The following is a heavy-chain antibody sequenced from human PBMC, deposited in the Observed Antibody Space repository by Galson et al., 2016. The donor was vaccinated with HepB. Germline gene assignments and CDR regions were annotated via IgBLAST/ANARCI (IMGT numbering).Heavy chain of an antibody. J-gene: IGHJ4*02. CDR3: ATWGFTLGVDH. D-gene: IGHD3-16*01. CDR2: ISYDGTNK. Sequence: SLRLSCAGSGFTFRSYGIHWVRQAPGKGLEWVAVISYDGTNKYYADSLKGRFTISRDNSKNTLYLQTNSLRTEDTAMYYCATWGFTLGVDHWGQGILVTVSS. V-gene: IGHV3-30*03. CDR1: GFTFRSYG.